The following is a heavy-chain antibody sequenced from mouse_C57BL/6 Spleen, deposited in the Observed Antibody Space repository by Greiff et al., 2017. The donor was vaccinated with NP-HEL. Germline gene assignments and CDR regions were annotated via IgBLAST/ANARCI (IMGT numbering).Heavy chain of an antibody. CDR3: AKDYYYGSSYYFDY. Sequence: LVESGAELVRPGASVKLSCKASGYTFTDYYINWVKQRPGQGLEWIARIYPGSGNTYYNEKFKGKATLTAEKSSSTAYMQLSSLTSEDSAVYFCAKDYYYGSSYYFDYWGQGTTLTVSS. CDR2: IYPGSGNT. D-gene: IGHD1-1*01. J-gene: IGHJ2*01. V-gene: IGHV1-76*01. CDR1: GYTFTDYY.